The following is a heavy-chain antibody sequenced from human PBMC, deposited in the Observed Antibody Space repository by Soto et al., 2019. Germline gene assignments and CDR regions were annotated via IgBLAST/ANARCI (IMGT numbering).Heavy chain of an antibody. CDR3: AREAGTPGLWYFDL. D-gene: IGHD1-1*01. J-gene: IGHJ2*01. Sequence: PGGSLRLSCAASGFTFSSYAMSWVRQAPGKGPEYVSAIGSNGATTYYADSVRGRFTISRDNSKNTAFLQMGSLRDEDMAVYFCAREAGTPGLWYFDLWGRGTLVTVSS. V-gene: IGHV3-64*02. CDR1: GFTFSSYA. CDR2: IGSNGATT.